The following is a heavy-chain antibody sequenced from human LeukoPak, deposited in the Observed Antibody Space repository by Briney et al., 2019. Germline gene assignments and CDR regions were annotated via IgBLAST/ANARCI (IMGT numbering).Heavy chain of an antibody. Sequence: GGSLRLSCAASGFTFSSYSMNWVRQAPGKGLEWVSSISSSSSSYIYYADSVKGRFTISRHNSKNTLYLQMNSLRAEDTAVYYCATKAGYCSGGSCYATTDTAMVYWGQGTLVTVSS. V-gene: IGHV3-21*04. CDR3: ATKAGYCSGGSCYATTDTAMVY. CDR2: ISSSSSSYI. J-gene: IGHJ4*02. CDR1: GFTFSSYS. D-gene: IGHD2-15*01.